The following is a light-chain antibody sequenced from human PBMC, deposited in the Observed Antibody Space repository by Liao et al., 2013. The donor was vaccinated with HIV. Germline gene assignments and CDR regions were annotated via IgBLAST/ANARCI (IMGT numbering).Light chain of an antibody. Sequence: SFELTQPPSVSVSPGQTASVTCSGDKLGDKYACWYQQKPGQPPVLVIYQGTKRPSEIAERFSGSYSGNTATLTISGTQALDEADYFCQAWDSRADVVFGGGTKVDRP. J-gene: IGLJ2*01. CDR1: KLGDKY. CDR3: QAWDSRADVV. V-gene: IGLV3-1*01. CDR2: QGT.